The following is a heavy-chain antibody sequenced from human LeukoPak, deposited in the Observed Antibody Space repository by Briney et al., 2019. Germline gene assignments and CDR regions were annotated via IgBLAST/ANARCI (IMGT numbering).Heavy chain of an antibody. CDR2: ISYDGSNK. D-gene: IGHD5-24*01. J-gene: IGHJ3*02. CDR3: ARDFAEMVTIGAFDI. CDR1: GFTFSSYA. V-gene: IGHV3-30-3*01. Sequence: GGSLRLSCAASGFTFSSYAMHWVRQAPGKGLEWVAVISYDGSNKYYADSVKGRFTISRDNSKNTLYLQMNSLRAEDTAVYYCARDFAEMVTIGAFDIWGQGTMVTVSS.